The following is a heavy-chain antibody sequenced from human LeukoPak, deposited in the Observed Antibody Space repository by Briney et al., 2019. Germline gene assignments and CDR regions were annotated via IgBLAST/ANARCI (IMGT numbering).Heavy chain of an antibody. V-gene: IGHV1-2*02. Sequence: ASVKVSCKASGYTFTGYYMHWLRQAPGQGLEWMGWINPNSGGTNYAQKFQGRVTMTRDTSISTAYMELSRLRSDDTAVYYYARGSDFWSRWFDPWGQGTLVTVSS. CDR3: ARGSDFWSRWFDP. J-gene: IGHJ5*02. D-gene: IGHD3-3*01. CDR2: INPNSGGT. CDR1: GYTFTGYY.